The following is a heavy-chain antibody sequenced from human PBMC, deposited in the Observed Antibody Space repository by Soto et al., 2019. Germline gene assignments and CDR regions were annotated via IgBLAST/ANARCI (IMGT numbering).Heavy chain of an antibody. V-gene: IGHV4-39*01. Sequence: AGKGLDWIGNIYYLGNTFYNPSLRSRVTISADTSKNQFSLNLSSVTAADTAVYYCARLVVHATRHDDFGFCGQGTPVTGSA. J-gene: IGHJ4*02. D-gene: IGHD2-8*02. CDR3: ARLVVHATRHDDFGF. CDR2: IYYLGNT.